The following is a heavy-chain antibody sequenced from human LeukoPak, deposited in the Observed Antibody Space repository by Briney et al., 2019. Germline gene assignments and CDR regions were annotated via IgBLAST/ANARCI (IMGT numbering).Heavy chain of an antibody. CDR1: GFTFSSYE. D-gene: IGHD6-6*01. J-gene: IGHJ4*02. CDR3: ARGVLAARPGYFDY. Sequence: GGSLRLSCAASGFTFSSYEMNWVRQAPGKGLEWVSYISSSGSTIYYADSVKGRFTISRDNAKNSLYLQMNSLRAEDTAVYYCARGVLAARPGYFDYWGQGTLVAVSS. V-gene: IGHV3-48*03. CDR2: ISSSGSTI.